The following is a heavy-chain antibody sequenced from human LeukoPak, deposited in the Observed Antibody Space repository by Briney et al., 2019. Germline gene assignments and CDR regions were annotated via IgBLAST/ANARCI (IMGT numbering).Heavy chain of an antibody. D-gene: IGHD3-10*01. CDR3: ARGDYMTMVRGAPRYYYGMDV. CDR2: INHSGST. CDR1: GGSFSGYY. Sequence: PSETLSLTCAVYGGSFSGYYWSWIRQPPGKGLEWIGEINHSGSTNYNPSLKGRVTISVDTSKNQFSLKLSSVTAADTAVYYCARGDYMTMVRGAPRYYYGMDVWGQGTTVTVSS. V-gene: IGHV4-34*01. J-gene: IGHJ6*02.